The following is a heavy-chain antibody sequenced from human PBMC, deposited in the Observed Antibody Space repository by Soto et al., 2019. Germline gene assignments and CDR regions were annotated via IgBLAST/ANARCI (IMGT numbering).Heavy chain of an antibody. Sequence: EVQLVESGGGLVQPGGSLRLSCAASGFTFSSYEMNWVRQAPGKGLEWVSYISSSGSTIYYADSVKGRFTISRDNAKNSLYLQMNSLRAEDTAVYYCARDEDIVVVPAASGAFDIWGQGTMVTVSS. J-gene: IGHJ3*02. CDR2: ISSSGSTI. CDR3: ARDEDIVVVPAASGAFDI. D-gene: IGHD2-2*01. V-gene: IGHV3-48*03. CDR1: GFTFSSYE.